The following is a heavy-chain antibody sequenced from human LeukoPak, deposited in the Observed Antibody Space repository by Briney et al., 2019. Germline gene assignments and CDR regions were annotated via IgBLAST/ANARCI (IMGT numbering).Heavy chain of an antibody. Sequence: PSETLSLTCAVYGGSFSGNYWTLIRQTPGRGLEWIGESSPTGDITGYNPSLRGRATISVDSSKKQFSLKLTSVTAADTAVYYCARDTAGPYVYWGQGTLVTVSS. D-gene: IGHD2-2*02. CDR1: GGSFSGNY. CDR3: ARDTAGPYVY. J-gene: IGHJ4*02. CDR2: SSPTGDIT. V-gene: IGHV4-34*01.